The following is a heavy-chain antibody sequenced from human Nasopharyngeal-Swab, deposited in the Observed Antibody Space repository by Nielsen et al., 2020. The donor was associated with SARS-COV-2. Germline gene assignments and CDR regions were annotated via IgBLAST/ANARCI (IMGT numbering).Heavy chain of an antibody. CDR1: GYSFTSYW. CDR2: IDPSDSYT. V-gene: IGHV5-10-1*01. J-gene: IGHJ5*02. CDR3: ARHWSDPGNWFDP. Sequence: GESLQISCKGPGYSFTSYWISWVRQMPGKGLEWMGRIDPSDSYTNYSPSFQGHVTISADKSISTAYLQWSSLKASDTAMYYCARHWSDPGNWFDPWGQGTLVTVSS.